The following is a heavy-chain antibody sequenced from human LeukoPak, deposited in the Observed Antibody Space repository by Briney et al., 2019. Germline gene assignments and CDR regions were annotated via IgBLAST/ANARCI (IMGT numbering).Heavy chain of an antibody. J-gene: IGHJ5*02. CDR2: ISGSGGST. V-gene: IGHV3-23*01. CDR3: AKDRYYYGSGSVNWFDP. CDR1: GFTFSSYA. D-gene: IGHD3-10*01. Sequence: GGSLRLSCAASGFTFSSYAMSWIRPATGKGLEWVSAISGSGGSTYYADSVKGRFTISRDNSKNTLYLQMNSLRAEDTAVYYCAKDRYYYGSGSVNWFDPWGQGTLVSVSS.